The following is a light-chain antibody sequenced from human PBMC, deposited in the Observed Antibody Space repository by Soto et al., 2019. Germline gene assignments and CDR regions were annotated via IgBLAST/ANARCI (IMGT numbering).Light chain of an antibody. CDR1: QSISNW. CDR3: QQYNSYST. Sequence: DIQMTQSPSTLSASVGDRATITCRASQSISNWLAWYQQKPGKAPKLLIYDASSLESGVPSRFSGGGFGTEFTLTISSLQPDDFGTYYCQQYNSYSTFGQGPK. J-gene: IGKJ1*01. V-gene: IGKV1-5*01. CDR2: DAS.